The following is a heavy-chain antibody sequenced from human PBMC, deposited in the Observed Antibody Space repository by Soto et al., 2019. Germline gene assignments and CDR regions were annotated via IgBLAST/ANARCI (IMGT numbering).Heavy chain of an antibody. J-gene: IGHJ4*02. CDR1: GFTFSSYA. CDR2: ISSGGTST. Sequence: EVQLLESGGGLVQPGGSLRLSCAASGFTFSSYAMRWVRQAPGKGLEWVSTISSGGTSTYNADSVKGRFTISRDNSKKTLALQTNRLRAEDTAVYFCAKEVGGGGMNYFDSCGQGTLVTVSS. CDR3: AKEVGGGGMNYFDS. V-gene: IGHV3-23*01. D-gene: IGHD1-26*01.